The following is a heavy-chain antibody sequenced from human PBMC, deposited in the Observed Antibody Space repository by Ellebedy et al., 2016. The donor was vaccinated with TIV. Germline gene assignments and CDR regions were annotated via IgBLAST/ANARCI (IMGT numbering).Heavy chain of an antibody. Sequence: MPSETLSLTCAVSGGSFTGYYWSWVRQPPGKGLEWIGEINHRRSTNYNPSLKSRVTMSVDTSTYHFSLRLSSVTAADTAMYYCASDSSGNYDAFDIWGQGTMVTVSS. D-gene: IGHD3-22*01. CDR3: ASDSSGNYDAFDI. CDR2: INHRRST. J-gene: IGHJ3*02. V-gene: IGHV4-34*01. CDR1: GGSFTGYY.